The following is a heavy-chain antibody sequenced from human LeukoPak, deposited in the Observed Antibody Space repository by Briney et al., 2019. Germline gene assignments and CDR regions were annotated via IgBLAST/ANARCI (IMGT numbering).Heavy chain of an antibody. Sequence: ASVRVSCKASGYTFTAYYMHWVRQAPGQGLEWMGWINPNSGGTNYAQKFKGWVTLTRDTSINTTYMELSRLASDATAVYFCARGTPGSYLGYWGQGTLVTVSP. CDR3: ARGTPGSYLGY. CDR2: INPNSGGT. J-gene: IGHJ4*02. D-gene: IGHD3-16*02. CDR1: GYTFTAYY. V-gene: IGHV1-2*04.